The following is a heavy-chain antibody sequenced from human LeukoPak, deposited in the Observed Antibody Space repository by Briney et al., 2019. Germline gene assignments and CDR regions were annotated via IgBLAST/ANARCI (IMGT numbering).Heavy chain of an antibody. D-gene: IGHD2-2*02. V-gene: IGHV3-7*01. Sequence: GGSLRLSCAASGFTFSSYWMNWVRQAPGKGLEWVANIKQDGNEKYYVDSVKGRFSISRDNAKNSLYLQMDSLRAEDTAVYYCAKEGAYTILTYDSWGQGALVTVSS. CDR3: AKEGAYTILTYDS. CDR2: IKQDGNEK. CDR1: GFTFSSYW. J-gene: IGHJ5*01.